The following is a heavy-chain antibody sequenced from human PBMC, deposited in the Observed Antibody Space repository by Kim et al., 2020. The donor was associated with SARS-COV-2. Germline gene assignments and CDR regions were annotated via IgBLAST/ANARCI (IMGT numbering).Heavy chain of an antibody. V-gene: IGHV4-39*01. CDR1: GGSISSSSYY. J-gene: IGHJ6*02. CDR2: IYYSGST. CDR3: ARLPYCSGGSCYFGAYYYYYGMDV. D-gene: IGHD2-15*01. Sequence: SETLSLTCTVSGGSISSSSYYWGWIRQPPGKGLEWIGSIYYSGSTYYNPSLKSRVTISVDTSKNQFSLKLSSVTAADTAVYYCARLPYCSGGSCYFGAYYYYYGMDVWGQGTTVTVSS.